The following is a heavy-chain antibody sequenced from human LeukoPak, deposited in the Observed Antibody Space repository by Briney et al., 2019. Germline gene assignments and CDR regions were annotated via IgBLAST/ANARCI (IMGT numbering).Heavy chain of an antibody. V-gene: IGHV4-59*01. CDR3: ARVRPYFDWLLGPIDY. CDR2: IYYSGST. J-gene: IGHJ4*02. D-gene: IGHD3-9*01. CDR1: GGSISSYY. Sequence: PSETLSLTCTVSGGSISSYYWSWIRQPPGKGLEWIGYIYYSGSTNYNPSLKSRVTISVDTSKNQFSLKLSSVTAADTAVYYCARVRPYFDWLLGPIDYWGQGTLVTVSS.